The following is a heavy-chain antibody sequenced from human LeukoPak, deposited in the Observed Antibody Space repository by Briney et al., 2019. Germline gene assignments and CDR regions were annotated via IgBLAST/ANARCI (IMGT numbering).Heavy chain of an antibody. J-gene: IGHJ4*02. CDR1: GYTFTSYD. CDR3: ARWDGDYCFDY. D-gene: IGHD4-17*01. CDR2: MNPNSGNT. V-gene: IGHV1-8*02. Sequence: ASVKVSCKASGYTFTSYDINWVRQATGQGLEWMGWMNPNSGNTGYAQKFQGRVTMTTDTSTSTAYMELRSLRSDDTAVYYCARWDGDYCFDYWGQGTLVTVSS.